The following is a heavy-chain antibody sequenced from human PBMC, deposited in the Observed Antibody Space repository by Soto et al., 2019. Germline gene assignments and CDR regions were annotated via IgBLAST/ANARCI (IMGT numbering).Heavy chain of an antibody. J-gene: IGHJ4*01. D-gene: IGHD6-19*01. CDR1: GFAFSSYG. CDR3: AKEIAVAGDLDY. CDR2: ISSDGKTK. Sequence: PGGSLRLSCVASGFAFSSYGIHWVRQAPGKGLEWVGVISSDGKTKYYADSVKGRFTISRDNSKNTLFLQMDSLRPEDTAVYYCAKEIAVAGDLDYWGHGTPVTVSS. V-gene: IGHV3-30*18.